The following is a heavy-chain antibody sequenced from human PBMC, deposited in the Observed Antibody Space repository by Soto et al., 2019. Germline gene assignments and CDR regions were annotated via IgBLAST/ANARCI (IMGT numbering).Heavy chain of an antibody. D-gene: IGHD3-3*01. CDR1: GYTFTSYG. Sequence: QVQLVQSGAEVKKPGASVKVSCKASGYTFTSYGISWVRQAPGQGLEWMGWISAYNGNTNYAQKLKGRVTMTTDTPTSTAHMEPRSVRFEATAAHYCSRVHYDFCSGYCDWGQGTRVRGSS. CDR3: SRVHYDFCSGYCD. V-gene: IGHV1-18*04. CDR2: ISAYNGNT. J-gene: IGHJ4*02.